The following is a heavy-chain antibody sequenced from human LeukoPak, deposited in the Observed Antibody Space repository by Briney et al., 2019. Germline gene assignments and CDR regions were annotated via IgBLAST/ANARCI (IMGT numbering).Heavy chain of an antibody. Sequence: SVKVSCKASVGTFSSYAISWVRQAPGQGLEWMGGIIPIFGTANYAQNFQGRVTITADKSTSTAYMELSSLRSEYTAVYYCARQGYGGGAFDIWGQGTMVTVSS. V-gene: IGHV1-69*06. D-gene: IGHD5-18*01. CDR1: VGTFSSYA. CDR3: ARQGYGGGAFDI. J-gene: IGHJ3*02. CDR2: IIPIFGTA.